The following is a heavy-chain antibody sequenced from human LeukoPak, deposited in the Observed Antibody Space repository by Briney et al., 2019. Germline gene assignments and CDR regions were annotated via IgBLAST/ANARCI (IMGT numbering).Heavy chain of an antibody. CDR3: ARKGRTSLADFDY. J-gene: IGHJ4*02. CDR2: IYSTGTT. Sequence: PGGSLRLSCAASGFTVSSNYMSWVRQAPGKGLEWVSVIYSTGTTYCADSVKGRFTTSRDNSKNTLYLEMNSLRPEDTALYYCARKGRTSLADFDYWGQGTLVTVSS. V-gene: IGHV3-66*02. CDR1: GFTVSSNY. D-gene: IGHD2-15*01.